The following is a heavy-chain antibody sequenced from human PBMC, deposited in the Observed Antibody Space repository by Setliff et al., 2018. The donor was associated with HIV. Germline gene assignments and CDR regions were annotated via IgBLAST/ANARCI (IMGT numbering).Heavy chain of an antibody. V-gene: IGHV5-51*01. CDR2: IRPADSDT. Sequence: GESLKISCKGFGYSFTHYWIGWVRQRPGKGLEWMGIIRPADSDTRVSPSFQGHVTISADKSISSTYLQWSSLKASDTAMYYCARVFSAGWFDSWGQGTLVTVSS. J-gene: IGHJ5*01. D-gene: IGHD6-13*01. CDR3: ARVFSAGWFDS. CDR1: GYSFTHYW.